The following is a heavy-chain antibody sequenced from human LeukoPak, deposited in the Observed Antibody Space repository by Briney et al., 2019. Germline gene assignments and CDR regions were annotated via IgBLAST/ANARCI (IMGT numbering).Heavy chain of an antibody. Sequence: PSETLSLTCTVSGGSISSYYWSWIRQPPGKGLEWIGYIYYSGGTNYNPSLKSRVTISVDTSKNQFSLKLSSVTAADTAVYYCARGRWYYFDYWGQGTLVTVSS. CDR2: IYYSGGT. V-gene: IGHV4-59*01. CDR3: ARGRWYYFDY. CDR1: GGSISSYY. J-gene: IGHJ4*02.